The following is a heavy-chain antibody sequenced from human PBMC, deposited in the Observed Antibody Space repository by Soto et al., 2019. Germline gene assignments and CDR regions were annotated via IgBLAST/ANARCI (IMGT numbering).Heavy chain of an antibody. D-gene: IGHD1-26*01. Sequence: ASVKVSCKASGYTFSSYGITWVRQAPGQGLEWMGWISADNGNTKYAQKLQGRLTMATDTSTRTAYMELRSLRAEDTAVYYCAKDKWAYYYFDYWGQGTLVTVSS. J-gene: IGHJ4*02. CDR2: ISADNGNT. CDR3: AKDKWAYYYFDY. V-gene: IGHV1-18*01. CDR1: GYTFSSYG.